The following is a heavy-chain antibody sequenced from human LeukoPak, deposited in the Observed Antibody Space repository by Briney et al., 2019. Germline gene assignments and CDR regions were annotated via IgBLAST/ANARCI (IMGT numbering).Heavy chain of an antibody. J-gene: IGHJ4*02. Sequence: SETLSLTCAVYGGSFSGYYWSWIRQPPGKGLEWIGEINHSGSTNYNLSLKSRVTISVDTSKNQFSLKLSSVTAADTAVYYCARVGSYAFDYWGQGTLVTVSS. CDR3: ARVGSYAFDY. V-gene: IGHV4-34*01. CDR2: INHSGST. D-gene: IGHD3-16*01. CDR1: GGSFSGYY.